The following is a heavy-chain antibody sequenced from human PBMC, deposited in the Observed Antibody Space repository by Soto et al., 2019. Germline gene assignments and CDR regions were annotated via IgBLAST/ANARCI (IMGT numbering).Heavy chain of an antibody. CDR2: ISSSSSYI. Sequence: PGGSLRLSCAASGFTFSSYSMNWVRQAPGKGLEWVSSISSSSSYIYYADSVKGRFTISRDNAKNSLYLQMNSLRAEDTAVYYCARDFRFFDGDPSAFDIWGQGTMVTVSS. J-gene: IGHJ3*02. CDR3: ARDFRFFDGDPSAFDI. D-gene: IGHD4-17*01. V-gene: IGHV3-21*01. CDR1: GFTFSSYS.